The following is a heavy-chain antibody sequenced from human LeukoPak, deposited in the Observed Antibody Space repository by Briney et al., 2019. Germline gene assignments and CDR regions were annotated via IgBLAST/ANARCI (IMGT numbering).Heavy chain of an antibody. J-gene: IGHJ4*02. CDR1: GGSISSGDYY. V-gene: IGHV4-30-4*01. Sequence: SETLSLTCTVSGGSISSGDYYWSWIRQPPGKGLEWIGYICYSGSTYYNPSLKSRVTISVDTSKNQFSLKLSSVTAADTAVYYCARATLWFGEYYFDYWGQGTLVTVFS. CDR2: ICYSGST. CDR3: ARATLWFGEYYFDY. D-gene: IGHD3-10*01.